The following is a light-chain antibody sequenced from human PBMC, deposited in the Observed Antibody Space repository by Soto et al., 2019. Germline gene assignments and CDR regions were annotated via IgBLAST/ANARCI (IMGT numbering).Light chain of an antibody. V-gene: IGLV2-14*01. J-gene: IGLJ3*02. CDR3: SSYTPRSTLV. CDR2: DVS. CDR1: SSDVGGYNY. Sequence: QSALTQPASVSGSPGQSITISCTGTSSDVGGYNYVSWYQQHPVKAPKLMIFDVSNRPSGVSNRFSGSKSGNTASLTISGLQAEDEADYYCSSYTPRSTLVFGGGTQLTVL.